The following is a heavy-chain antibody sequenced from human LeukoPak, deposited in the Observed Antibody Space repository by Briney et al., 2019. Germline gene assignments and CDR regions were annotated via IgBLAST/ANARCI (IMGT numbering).Heavy chain of an antibody. J-gene: IGHJ4*02. V-gene: IGHV1-2*02. CDR2: INPSSGGT. Sequence: ASVKVSCKASGYTFIAYYMHWVRQAPGQGLEWMGWINPSSGGTNYAQRFQGRVTMTRDTSISTAYMELSELRSDDTAVYYCAGQKDPRPIDYWGQGTLITVSS. CDR1: GYTFIAYY. CDR3: AGQKDPRPIDY.